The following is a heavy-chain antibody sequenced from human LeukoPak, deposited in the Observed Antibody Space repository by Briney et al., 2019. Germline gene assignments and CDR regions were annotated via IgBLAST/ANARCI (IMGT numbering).Heavy chain of an antibody. J-gene: IGHJ4*02. V-gene: IGHV1-8*01. CDR2: MNPNSGNP. D-gene: IGHD2-15*01. CDR1: GYTFTSYD. Sequence: ASVKVSCKASGYTFTSYDINWVRQATGQGLEWMGWMNPNSGNPGYAQKFQGRVTMTRNTSISTAYMVLSSLRSEDTAVYYCAIERGGYCSGGSCFDYWGQGTLVTVSS. CDR3: AIERGGYCSGGSCFDY.